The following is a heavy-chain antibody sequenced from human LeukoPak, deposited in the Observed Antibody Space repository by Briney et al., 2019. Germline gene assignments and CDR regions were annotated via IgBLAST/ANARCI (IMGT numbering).Heavy chain of an antibody. CDR3: AGAYCSSTSCYFDYYYMDV. D-gene: IGHD2-2*01. J-gene: IGHJ6*03. CDR1: GDSGDSISSYY. Sequence: SETLSLTCTVSGDSGDSISSYYWSWIRQPPGKGLEWIGYIYYSGSTNYNPSLKSRVTISVDTSKNQFSLKLSSVTAADTAVYYCAGAYCSSTSCYFDYYYMDVWGKGTTVTVSS. V-gene: IGHV4-59*01. CDR2: IYYSGST.